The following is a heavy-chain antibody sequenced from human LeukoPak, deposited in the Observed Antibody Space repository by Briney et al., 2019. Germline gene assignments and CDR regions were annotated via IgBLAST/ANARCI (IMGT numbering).Heavy chain of an antibody. V-gene: IGHV3-33*01. Sequence: GRSLRLSCAASGLIFSNYGMHWVRQAPGKGLEWVAVIWHDGSNKYYADSVKGRFTISRDNSKNMLYLQMNSLRVEDTALYYCARDERGEDNRFDSWGQGTLVTVYS. CDR2: IWHDGSNK. J-gene: IGHJ5*01. CDR1: GLIFSNYG. D-gene: IGHD2-15*01. CDR3: ARDERGEDNRFDS.